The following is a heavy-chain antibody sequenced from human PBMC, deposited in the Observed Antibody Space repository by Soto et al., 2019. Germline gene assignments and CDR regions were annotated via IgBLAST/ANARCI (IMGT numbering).Heavy chain of an antibody. V-gene: IGHV1-18*01. CDR1: GYTFTSYG. Sequence: GASVKVSCKASGYTFTSYGISWVRQAPGQGLEWMGWISAYNGNTNYAQKLQGRVTMTTDTSTSTAYMELRSLRSDDTAVYYCARDKGTRAHYYYYYGMDGWGQGTTVTVSS. J-gene: IGHJ6*02. CDR2: ISAYNGNT. D-gene: IGHD1-1*01. CDR3: ARDKGTRAHYYYYYGMDG.